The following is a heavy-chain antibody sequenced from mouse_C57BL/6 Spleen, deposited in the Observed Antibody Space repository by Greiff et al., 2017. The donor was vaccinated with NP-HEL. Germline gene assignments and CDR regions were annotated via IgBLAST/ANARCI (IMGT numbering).Heavy chain of an antibody. CDR2: ISYSGST. CDR1: GYSITSGYD. J-gene: IGHJ3*01. Sequence: VQLQQSGPGMVKPSQSLSLTCTVTGYSITSGYDWHWIRHFPGNKLEWMGYISYSGSTNYNPSLKSRISITHDTSKNHFFLKLNSVTTEDTATYYCARGETWFAYWGQGTLVTVSA. V-gene: IGHV3-1*01. CDR3: ARGETWFAY.